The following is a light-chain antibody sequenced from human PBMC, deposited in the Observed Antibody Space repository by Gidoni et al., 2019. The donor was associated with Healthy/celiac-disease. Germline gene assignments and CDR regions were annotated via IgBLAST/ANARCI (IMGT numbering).Light chain of an antibody. Sequence: EIVFTQFPGTLSVSPGERATLFCRATQTVSDNFLAWYQQKPGQPPTLLIYDASRRATGVPDRFSGSGSGTDFSLTINRLQTEDSALYYCQQYGAPPITFGGGTRVEI. CDR3: QQYGAPPIT. CDR1: QTVSDNF. CDR2: DAS. J-gene: IGKJ4*01. V-gene: IGKV3-20*01.